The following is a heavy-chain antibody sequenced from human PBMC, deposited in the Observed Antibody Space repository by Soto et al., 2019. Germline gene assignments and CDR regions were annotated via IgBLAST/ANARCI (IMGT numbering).Heavy chain of an antibody. J-gene: IGHJ4*02. V-gene: IGHV4-61*08. D-gene: IGHD3-22*01. Sequence: PSETLSLTCTVSGGSISSGDYYWSWIRQPPGKGLEWIGYIYYSGSTNYNPSLKSRVTISVDTSKNQFSLKLSSVTAADTAVYYCARGNYYDSSGYYDYWGQGTLVTVSS. CDR1: GGSISSGDYY. CDR3: ARGNYYDSSGYYDY. CDR2: IYYSGST.